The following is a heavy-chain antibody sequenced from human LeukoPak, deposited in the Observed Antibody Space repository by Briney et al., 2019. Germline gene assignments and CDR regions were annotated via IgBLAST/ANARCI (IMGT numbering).Heavy chain of an antibody. D-gene: IGHD5-18*01. CDR3: ARLPYICGYIEAFFFDY. CDR1: GFTFRTSW. Sequence: GGSLRLSCSASGFTFRTSWMSWVRQAPGKGLEWVANVNQDGSEKYYEDSVKGRFTISRDNAKNSLYLQMNSLRAEDTALYYCARLPYICGYIEAFFFDYWGQGTLVTVSS. J-gene: IGHJ4*02. CDR2: VNQDGSEK. V-gene: IGHV3-7*05.